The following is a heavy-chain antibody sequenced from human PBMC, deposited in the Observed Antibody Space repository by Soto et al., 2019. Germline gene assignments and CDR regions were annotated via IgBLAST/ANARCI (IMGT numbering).Heavy chain of an antibody. V-gene: IGHV3-23*01. J-gene: IGHJ4*02. CDR2: ISASGDST. D-gene: IGHD6-13*01. Sequence: EVQLLESGGALVQPGGSLRLSCAASGFTFSSYAMSWVRQAPGKGLEWVSSISASGDSTHNADSVKGRFAISSDNSKNTLDLQLNSLTADDTAVYYCEKGGLYNCSWYEGYWGQGTLVTVSS. CDR1: GFTFSSYA. CDR3: EKGGLYNCSWYEGY.